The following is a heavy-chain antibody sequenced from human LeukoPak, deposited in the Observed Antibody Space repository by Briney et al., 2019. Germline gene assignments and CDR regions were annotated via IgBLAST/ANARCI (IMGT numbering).Heavy chain of an antibody. CDR2: ISGTGGST. D-gene: IGHD3-10*01. Sequence: GGSLRLSCAASGFTFSSYAMSWVRQAPGKGLEWVSTISGTGGSTYYADSVKGQFTISRDNSKNTLYLQMNSLRAEDTAVYYCAKTGPFNYGSGSYHFDYWGQGTLVTVSS. V-gene: IGHV3-23*01. J-gene: IGHJ4*02. CDR1: GFTFSSYA. CDR3: AKTGPFNYGSGSYHFDY.